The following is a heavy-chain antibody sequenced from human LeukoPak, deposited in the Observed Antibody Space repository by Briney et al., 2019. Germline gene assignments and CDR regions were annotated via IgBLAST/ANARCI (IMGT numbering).Heavy chain of an antibody. CDR3: ARSGDFYYYHYTMDV. V-gene: IGHV3-30*19. CDR2: ISYDGSNK. Sequence: GRSLRLSCAASGFTFSSYVMHWVRQAPGKGLEWVAFISYDGSNKYYTDSVKGRFTISRDNSKNTLYLQMDSLRAEDTTVYYCARSGDFYYYHYTMDVWGEGTTVTVSS. J-gene: IGHJ6*04. D-gene: IGHD4-17*01. CDR1: GFTFSSYV.